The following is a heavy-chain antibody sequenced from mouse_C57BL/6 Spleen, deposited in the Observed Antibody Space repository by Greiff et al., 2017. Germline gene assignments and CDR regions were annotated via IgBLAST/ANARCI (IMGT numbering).Heavy chain of an antibody. CDR3: ARRGNGYSMDY. J-gene: IGHJ4*01. Sequence: QVQLQQPGAELVRPGTSVKLSCKASGYTFTSYWMHWVKQRPGQGLAWIGVIDPSDSYTNYNQKFKGKATLTVDTSSSTAYMQLSSLTTEDSAVYYCARRGNGYSMDYWGQGTSVTVSS. D-gene: IGHD2-1*01. CDR2: IDPSDSYT. V-gene: IGHV1-59*01. CDR1: GYTFTSYW.